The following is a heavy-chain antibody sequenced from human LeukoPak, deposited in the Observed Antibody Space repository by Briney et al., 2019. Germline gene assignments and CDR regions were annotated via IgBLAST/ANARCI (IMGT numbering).Heavy chain of an antibody. CDR1: GFTFSDYS. CDR3: AKDLAPAAY. D-gene: IGHD2-2*01. Sequence: GGSLRLSCAASGFTFSDYSMNWVRQAPGKGLEWVSYISSSSSSKSYADSVKGRFTISRDNSKKTLFLQMNSLRAEDTAVYYCAKDLAPAAYWGQGTLVTVSS. J-gene: IGHJ4*02. CDR2: ISSSSSSK. V-gene: IGHV3-48*01.